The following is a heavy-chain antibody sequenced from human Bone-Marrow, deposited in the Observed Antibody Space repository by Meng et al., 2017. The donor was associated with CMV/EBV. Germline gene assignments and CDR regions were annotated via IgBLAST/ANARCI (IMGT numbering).Heavy chain of an antibody. D-gene: IGHD3-22*01. CDR3: ARGARHPHLWEYYYHSDNYYYIDS. CDR2: IHPSGTT. V-gene: IGHV4-4*02. CDR1: GDSISNNNW. Sequence: GSLRLSCAVSGDSISNNNWWSWVRQPPGKGLEWIGEIHPSGTTNDNLSLKSRVTISLDKSKNQFSLKLSSVTAADTAVYYCARGARHPHLWEYYYHSDNYYYIDSWGQGTLVTVSS. J-gene: IGHJ4*02.